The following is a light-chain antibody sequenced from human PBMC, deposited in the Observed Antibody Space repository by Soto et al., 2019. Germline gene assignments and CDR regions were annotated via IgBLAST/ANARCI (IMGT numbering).Light chain of an antibody. J-gene: IGKJ2*01. CDR3: QQYDDVPYT. CDR1: QDIDNN. V-gene: IGKV1-33*01. Sequence: DIQMTQSPSSLSASVGDRVTITCQASQDIDNNLNWYQQRSGKAPKVLIYDASNLKGGVPSRFSGSGSGTDFTFTISSLQPEDIATYYCQQYDDVPYTFGQGTKLEI. CDR2: DAS.